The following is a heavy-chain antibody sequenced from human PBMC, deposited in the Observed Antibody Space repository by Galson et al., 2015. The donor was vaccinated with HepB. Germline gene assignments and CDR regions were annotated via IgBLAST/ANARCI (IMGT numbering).Heavy chain of an antibody. D-gene: IGHD2-2*01. V-gene: IGHV4-61*02. CDR1: GGSISSGSYY. Sequence: TLSLTCTVSGGSISSGSYYWSWIRQPAGKGLEWIGRIYTSGSTNYNPSLKSRVTMSVDTSKNQFSLKLSSVTAADTAVYYCARGTGYVVVPAAGYFDYWGQGTLVTVSS. J-gene: IGHJ4*02. CDR3: ARGTGYVVVPAAGYFDY. CDR2: IYTSGST.